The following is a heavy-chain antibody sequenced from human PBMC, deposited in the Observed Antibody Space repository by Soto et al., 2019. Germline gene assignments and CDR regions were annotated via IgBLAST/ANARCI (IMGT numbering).Heavy chain of an antibody. V-gene: IGHV3-21*01. CDR1: GFTFSSYS. Sequence: PGGSLRLSCAASGFTFSSYSMNWVRQAPGKGLEWVSSISSSSSYIYYADSVKGRFTISRDNAKNSLYLQMNSLRAEDTAVYYCATREITTTVGTHSWGQGTLVTVSS. D-gene: IGHD4-17*01. CDR3: ATREITTTVGTHS. J-gene: IGHJ4*02. CDR2: ISSSSSYI.